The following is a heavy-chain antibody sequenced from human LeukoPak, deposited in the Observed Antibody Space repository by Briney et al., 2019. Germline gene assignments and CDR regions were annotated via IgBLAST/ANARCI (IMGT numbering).Heavy chain of an antibody. V-gene: IGHV3-23*01. J-gene: IGHJ4*02. D-gene: IGHD3-22*01. CDR3: AKFIGGGYYDSSGYYPFDY. CDR1: GFTFSSYA. Sequence: GGSLRLSCAASGFTFSSYAMSWVRQAPGKGLEWVSAISGSGGSTYYADSVKGRFTISRDNSKNTLYLQMNSLRAEDTAVYYCAKFIGGGYYDSSGYYPFDYWGQGTLVTVSS. CDR2: ISGSGGST.